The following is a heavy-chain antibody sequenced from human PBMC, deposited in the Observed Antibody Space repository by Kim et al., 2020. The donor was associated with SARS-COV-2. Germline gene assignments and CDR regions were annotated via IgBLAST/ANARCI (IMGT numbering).Heavy chain of an antibody. CDR2: IIPIFGTA. J-gene: IGHJ4*02. Sequence: SVKVSCKASGGTFSSYAISWVRQAPGQGLEWMGGIIPIFGTANYAQKFQGRVTITADESTSTAYMELSSLRSEDTAVYYCARAGDYIWGSYRYTGLRFDYWGQGTLVTVSS. D-gene: IGHD3-16*02. CDR3: ARAGDYIWGSYRYTGLRFDY. CDR1: GGTFSSYA. V-gene: IGHV1-69*13.